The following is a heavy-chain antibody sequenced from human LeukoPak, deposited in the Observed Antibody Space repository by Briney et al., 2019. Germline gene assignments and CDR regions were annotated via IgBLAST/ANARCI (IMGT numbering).Heavy chain of an antibody. Sequence: SETLSLTCTVSGGAISNDNYYWGWIRQPPGKGLEWIASINYSGTTYYNPSLNSRVSISVDTSKTQLSLRLSSVTAADTAVYYWARLSDYWGQGILVTVSS. V-gene: IGHV4-39*01. CDR1: GGAISNDNYY. CDR3: ARLSDY. CDR2: INYSGTT. J-gene: IGHJ4*02.